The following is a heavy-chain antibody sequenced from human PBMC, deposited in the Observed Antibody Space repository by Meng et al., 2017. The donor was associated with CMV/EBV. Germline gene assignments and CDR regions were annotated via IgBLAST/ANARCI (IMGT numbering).Heavy chain of an antibody. CDR1: GFTLSSYG. CDR3: AKDRCSSTSCYFALWY. Sequence: GESLKISCAASGFTLSSYGMHWVRQAPGKGLEWVAVIWYDGSNKYYADSVKGRFTISRDNSKNTLYLQMNSLRAEDTAVYYCAKDRCSSTSCYFALWYWGQGTLVTVSS. D-gene: IGHD2-2*01. CDR2: IWYDGSNK. J-gene: IGHJ4*02. V-gene: IGHV3-33*06.